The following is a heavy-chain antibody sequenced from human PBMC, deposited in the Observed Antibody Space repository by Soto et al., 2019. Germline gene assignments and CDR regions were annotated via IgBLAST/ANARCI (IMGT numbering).Heavy chain of an antibody. CDR2: ISGTGRST. D-gene: IGHD3-22*01. CDR1: GFTFSSYA. CDR3: AKSLYSDSSGDFYDY. V-gene: IGHV3-23*01. Sequence: GGSLRLSCAASGFTFSSYAMTWVRQAPGKGLEWVSGISGTGRSTFYADSVKGRFTISRDNSENTLDLQMSSLRDEDTAVYYCAKSLYSDSSGDFYDYWGQGTLVTVSS. J-gene: IGHJ4*02.